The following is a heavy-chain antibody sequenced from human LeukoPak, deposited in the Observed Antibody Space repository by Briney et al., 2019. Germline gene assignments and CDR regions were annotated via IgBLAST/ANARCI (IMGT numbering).Heavy chain of an antibody. CDR2: IIPIFGTA. J-gene: IGHJ5*02. CDR3: ARGSIAAAGSFDP. D-gene: IGHD6-13*01. V-gene: IGHV1-69*13. CDR1: GGTFSSYA. Sequence: SVKVSCKASGGTFSSYAISWVRQAPGQGLEWMGGIIPIFGTANYAQKFQGRVTITAGESTSTAYMELSSLRSEDTAVYYCARGSIAAAGSFDPWGQGTLVTVSS.